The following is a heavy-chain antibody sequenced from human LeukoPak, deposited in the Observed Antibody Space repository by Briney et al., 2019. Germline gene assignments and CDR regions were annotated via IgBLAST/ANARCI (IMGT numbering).Heavy chain of an antibody. V-gene: IGHV4-34*01. Sequence: SETLSLTCAVYFGSFSGYYRSCLRQPPGEGLEWIAEVNHSGSTNYNPSLKSRVTISVDTSKNQFSLKLRSVTAAGTAVYYCARLNWDYHLRHNWFDPWGQGTLVTVSS. CDR1: FGSFSGYY. J-gene: IGHJ5*02. D-gene: IGHD1-7*01. CDR3: ARLNWDYHLRHNWFDP. CDR2: VNHSGST.